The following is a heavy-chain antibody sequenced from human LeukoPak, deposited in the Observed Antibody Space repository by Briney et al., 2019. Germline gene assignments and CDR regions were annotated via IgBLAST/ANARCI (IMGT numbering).Heavy chain of an antibody. D-gene: IGHD2-2*01. Sequence: PGGSLRLSCAASGFSFRTYWMSWVRRAPGKGLEWVADIKIDGSERYYVDSVKGRFTISRDNAKNSLFLQMNSLRAEDTAVYYCAKVLVPAAKGAFDIWGQGTMVTVSS. V-gene: IGHV3-7*01. CDR3: AKVLVPAAKGAFDI. CDR1: GFSFRTYW. J-gene: IGHJ3*02. CDR2: IKIDGSER.